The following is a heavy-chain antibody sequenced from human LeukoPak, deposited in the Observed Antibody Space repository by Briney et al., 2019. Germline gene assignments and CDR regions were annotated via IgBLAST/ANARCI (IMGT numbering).Heavy chain of an antibody. CDR1: GFTFSSYA. Sequence: GGSLRLSCAASGFTFSSYAMSWVRQAPGKGLEWVSAFSVSGGRTYYADSVKGRFTISRDNSKNTLYLQMNSLRAEDTAVYYCAKVGYYGDYDPFDYWGQGTLVTVSS. CDR2: FSVSGGRT. J-gene: IGHJ4*02. V-gene: IGHV3-23*01. D-gene: IGHD4-17*01. CDR3: AKVGYYGDYDPFDY.